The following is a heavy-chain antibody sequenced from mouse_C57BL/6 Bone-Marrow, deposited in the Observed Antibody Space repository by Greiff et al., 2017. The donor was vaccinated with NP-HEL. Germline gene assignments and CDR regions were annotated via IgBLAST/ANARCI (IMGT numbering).Heavy chain of an antibody. J-gene: IGHJ3*01. V-gene: IGHV14-1*01. CDR2: IDPEDGDT. D-gene: IGHD1-1*01. Sequence: DVQLQQSGAELVRPGASVKLSCTASGFNIKDYYMHWVKQRPEQGLEWIGRIDPEDGDTEYAPKFQGKATMTADTSSNTAYLQLSSLTSEDTAVYYCTTDKGLRWFAYWGQGTLVTVSA. CDR1: GFNIKDYY. CDR3: TTDKGLRWFAY.